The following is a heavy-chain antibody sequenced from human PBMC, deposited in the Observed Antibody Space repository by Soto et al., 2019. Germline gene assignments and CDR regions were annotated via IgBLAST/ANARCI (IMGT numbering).Heavy chain of an antibody. D-gene: IGHD3-10*01. Sequence: EVQLVESGGGLIQPGGSLRLSCAVSGFTVSNNYMSWVRQAPGKGLEGVSVIYSGGYTAYGDSVKGRFTISRDNSKNTHYLQKKALGPATPAFYSWATHPGGGGYWGQGTLVTVSS. CDR2: IYSGGYT. J-gene: IGHJ4*02. CDR1: GFTVSNNY. CDR3: ATHPGGGGY. V-gene: IGHV3-53*01.